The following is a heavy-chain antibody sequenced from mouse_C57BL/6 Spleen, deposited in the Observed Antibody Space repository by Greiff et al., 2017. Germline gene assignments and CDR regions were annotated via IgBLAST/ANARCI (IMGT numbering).Heavy chain of an antibody. CDR2: IDPSDSET. V-gene: IGHV1-52*01. J-gene: IGHJ2*01. CDR1: GYTFTSYW. CDR3: ARRGSNYGYLDY. D-gene: IGHD2-5*01. Sequence: QVQLQQPGAELVRPGSSVKLSCKASGYTFTSYWMHWVKQRPIQGLEWIGNIDPSDSETHYNQKFKDKATLTVDKSTSTAYMQLSSLTSEDSAVYYCARRGSNYGYLDYWGQGTTLTVSS.